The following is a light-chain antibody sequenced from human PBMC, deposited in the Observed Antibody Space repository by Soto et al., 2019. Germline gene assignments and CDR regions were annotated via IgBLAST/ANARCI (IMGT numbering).Light chain of an antibody. Sequence: QSVLTQPPSASGSPGQSVTISCTGTSSDIGGYNSVSWYQQHPGKAPRLMIYEVNKRPSWVPDRFSGSKSGYTASLTVSGLQTEDEAFYYCSSSAGIYHYLVFGGGTKVTVL. J-gene: IGLJ3*02. CDR2: EVN. CDR3: SSSAGIYHYLV. V-gene: IGLV2-8*01. CDR1: SSDIGGYNS.